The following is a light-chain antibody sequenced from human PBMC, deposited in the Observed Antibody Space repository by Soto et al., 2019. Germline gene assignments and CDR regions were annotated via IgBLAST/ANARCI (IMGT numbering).Light chain of an antibody. V-gene: IGLV2-14*01. Sequence: QSALTQPASVSGSPGQSITISCTGTSSDVGGYNYVSWYQQHPGKAPKLMIYAVSNRPSGVSNRFSGSKSGNTASLTISGLQAEDEAEYYCSSYTSSSTYVFGTGTKLTVL. CDR2: AVS. J-gene: IGLJ1*01. CDR1: SSDVGGYNY. CDR3: SSYTSSSTYV.